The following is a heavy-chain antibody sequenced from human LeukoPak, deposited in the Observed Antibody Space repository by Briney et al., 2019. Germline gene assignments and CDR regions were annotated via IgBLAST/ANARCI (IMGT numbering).Heavy chain of an antibody. CDR2: IGADGASA. V-gene: IGHV3-23*01. D-gene: IGHD1-7*01. CDR3: ARDPAVGNYGS. CDR1: GFTFSNYA. Sequence: GSLRLPCAASGFTFSNYAMSWVRQAPGKGLEWVSAIGADGASAYYADSVKGRFTISRDNSKSTLYLEMNSLRAEDTAVYYCARDPAVGNYGSWGQGTLVTVSS. J-gene: IGHJ5*02.